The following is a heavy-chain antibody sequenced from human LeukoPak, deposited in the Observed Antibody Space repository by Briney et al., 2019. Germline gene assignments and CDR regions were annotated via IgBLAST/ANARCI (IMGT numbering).Heavy chain of an antibody. CDR1: GFTFSDYY. CDR3: ARDGSRYCSSTSCYSGYYYYGMAV. J-gene: IGHJ6*02. Sequence: PGGSLRLSCAASGFTFSDYYMSWIRQAPGKGLEWVSYITSSDSTTYYADSVKGRFTISRDNAKNSLYLQMNSLRAEDTAVYYCARDGSRYCSSTSCYSGYYYYGMAVWGQGTTVTVSS. V-gene: IGHV3-11*01. CDR2: ITSSDSTT. D-gene: IGHD2-2*01.